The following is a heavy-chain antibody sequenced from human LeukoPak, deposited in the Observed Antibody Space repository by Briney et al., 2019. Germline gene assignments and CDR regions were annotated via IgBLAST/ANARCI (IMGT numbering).Heavy chain of an antibody. CDR3: ARAGIAAAGTWFDP. V-gene: IGHV4-39*01. Sequence: PSETLSLTCTVSGGSFTSSTYYWGWIRQPPGKGLEWIGSMYYSGSTYYNQSLKSRLIISVDTSTNQFSLKLSSVTAADTAVYYCARAGIAAAGTWFDPWGQGTLVTVSS. CDR1: GGSFTSSTYY. CDR2: MYYSGST. D-gene: IGHD6-13*01. J-gene: IGHJ5*02.